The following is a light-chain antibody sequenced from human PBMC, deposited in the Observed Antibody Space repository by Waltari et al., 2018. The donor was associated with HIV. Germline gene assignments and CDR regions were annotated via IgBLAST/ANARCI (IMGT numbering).Light chain of an antibody. J-gene: IGLJ3*02. CDR3: SAYTNKYTWV. CDR1: TSDIGEYNY. Sequence: QSALTQPASVSGSPGQSITISCTGTTSDIGEYNYVSWFQHHPAEAPKLIMFEVSNRPAGVSTRCSGSKAGNTASLTVSGLQPEDEADYYCSAYTNKYTWVFGGGTKLTVL. CDR2: EVS. V-gene: IGLV2-14*01.